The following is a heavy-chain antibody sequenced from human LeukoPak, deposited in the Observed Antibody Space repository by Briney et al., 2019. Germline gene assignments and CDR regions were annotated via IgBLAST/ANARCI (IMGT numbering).Heavy chain of an antibody. CDR1: GGAFSSITYS. CDR2: IYNIGSA. D-gene: IGHD1-26*01. J-gene: IGHJ4*02. V-gene: IGHV4-39*01. CDR3: ARVSTLGALY. Sequence: IPSETLSLTCTVSGGAFSSITYSWGWIRQPPGKGLEWIGSIYNIGSAYYNPSLKSRVTIDVDTSKSQFSLKLRSVTAADTAVYYCARVSTLGALYWGQGTLVTVSS.